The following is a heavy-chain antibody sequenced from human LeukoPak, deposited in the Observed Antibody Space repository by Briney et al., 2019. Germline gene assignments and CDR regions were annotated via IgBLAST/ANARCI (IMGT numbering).Heavy chain of an antibody. CDR1: GGSISSSSYY. D-gene: IGHD6-13*01. Sequence: PSETLSLTCTVSGGSISSSSYYWGWIRQPPGKGLEWIGSIYYSGSTYYNPSLKSRVTISVDTSKNQFSLKLSSVTAADTAVYYCARHFSIAAAAPRYYFDYWGQGTLVTVSS. J-gene: IGHJ4*02. CDR3: ARHFSIAAAAPRYYFDY. CDR2: IYYSGST. V-gene: IGHV4-39*01.